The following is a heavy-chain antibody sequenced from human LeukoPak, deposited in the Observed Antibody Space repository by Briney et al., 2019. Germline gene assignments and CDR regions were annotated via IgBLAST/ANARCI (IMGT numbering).Heavy chain of an antibody. CDR3: ARAGVGLKTAPAYFDL. CDR1: GDSVSSNSAA. V-gene: IGHV6-1*01. Sequence: SQTLSLTCAVSGDSVSSNSAAWNWIRQSPSRGLEWLGRTYYRSKWYNDYAVSVKSRITINPDTSKNQFSLQLNSVTPEDTAVYYCARAGVGLKTAPAYFDLWGRGTLVTVSS. J-gene: IGHJ2*01. CDR2: TYYRSKWYN. D-gene: IGHD1-14*01.